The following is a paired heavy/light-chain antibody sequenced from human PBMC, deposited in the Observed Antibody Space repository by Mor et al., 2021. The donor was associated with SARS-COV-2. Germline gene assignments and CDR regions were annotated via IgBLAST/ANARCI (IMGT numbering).Heavy chain of an antibody. Sequence: QLQLQESGPGLVKPSETLSLTCTVSGGSISSSSYYWGWIRQPPGKGLEWIGSIYYSGSTYYNPSLKSRVTISVDTSKNQFSLKLSSVTAADTAVYYCASRRYSSSSYYYYYGMDVWGQGTTVTVSS. D-gene: IGHD6-6*01. J-gene: IGHJ6*02. CDR2: IYYSGST. V-gene: IGHV4-39*01. CDR3: ASRRYSSSSYYYYYGMDV. CDR1: GGSISSSSYY.
Light chain of an antibody. CDR3: QQYDNLPQLT. CDR1: QDISNY. CDR2: DAS. Sequence: DIQMTQSPSSLSASVGDRVTITCQASQDISNYLNWYQQKPGKAPKLLIYDASNLETGVPSRFSGSGSGTDFTFTISSLQPEDIATYYCQQYDNLPQLTFGGGTKVEIK. J-gene: IGKJ4*01. V-gene: IGKV1-33*01.